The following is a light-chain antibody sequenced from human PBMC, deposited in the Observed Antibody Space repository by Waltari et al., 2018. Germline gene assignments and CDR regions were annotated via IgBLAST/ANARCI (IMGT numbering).Light chain of an antibody. J-gene: IGLJ3*02. CDR3: AAWDDSLSGWV. Sequence: QSVLTQPPSASGTPGQSVTISCSGSTSNIGTNYVCWYQRLPAPAPNHPVYRNNQRPSGVPDRFSGSKSGTSASLAISGLRSEDEADYYCAAWDDSLSGWVFGGGTKLTVL. CDR1: TSNIGTNY. V-gene: IGLV1-47*01. CDR2: RNN.